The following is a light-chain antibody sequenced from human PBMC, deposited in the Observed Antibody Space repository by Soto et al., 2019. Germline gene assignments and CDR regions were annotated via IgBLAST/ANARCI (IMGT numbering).Light chain of an antibody. J-gene: IGLJ1*01. CDR1: SSDVGGYNY. CDR2: EVT. Sequence: QSVLTQPASVSGSPGQSITISCTGTSSDVGGYNYVSWYQQHPGKAPKVMIYEVTYRPSGVSNRFSGSKSGNTASLTISGLQAEDEADYYCSSYTNSGTLYVFGTGTQLTVL. V-gene: IGLV2-14*01. CDR3: SSYTNSGTLYV.